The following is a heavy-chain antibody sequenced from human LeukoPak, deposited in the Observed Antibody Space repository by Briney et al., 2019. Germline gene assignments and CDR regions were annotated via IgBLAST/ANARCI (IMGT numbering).Heavy chain of an antibody. CDR1: GFSFSSYW. CDR3: VRDLAGPPQEAFDI. V-gene: IGHV3-7*01. J-gene: IGHJ3*02. Sequence: QPGGSLRLSCAASGFSFSSYWMSWVRQAPGKGLEWVANIKQDGSEKYYVDSVKGRFTISRDNAQNSLYLQMNSLRAEDTAVYYCVRDLAGPPQEAFDIWGQGAVVTVSS. CDR2: IKQDGSEK.